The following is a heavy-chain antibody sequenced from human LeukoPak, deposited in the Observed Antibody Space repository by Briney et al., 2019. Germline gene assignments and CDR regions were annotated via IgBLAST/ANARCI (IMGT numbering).Heavy chain of an antibody. CDR1: GFTFSTYA. Sequence: GGSLRLSCAASGFTFSTYAMSWVRQAPGEGLEWVSAISAGGGTTYYADSVKGRFTISRDKSTSTLFLQMHSLRVEDTALYYCAKDRDGGSNTRAKRIDYWGQGTPVTVSS. D-gene: IGHD3-10*01. V-gene: IGHV3-23*01. CDR2: ISAGGGTT. CDR3: AKDRDGGSNTRAKRIDY. J-gene: IGHJ4*02.